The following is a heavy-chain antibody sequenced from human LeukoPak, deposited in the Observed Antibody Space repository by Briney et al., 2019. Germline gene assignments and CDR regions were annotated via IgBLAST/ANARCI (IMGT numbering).Heavy chain of an antibody. V-gene: IGHV4-38-2*02. CDR2: IYYSGST. D-gene: IGHD2-2*01. CDR1: GYSISSGYY. CDR3: ARGPLVVPAAKNALIDY. J-gene: IGHJ4*02. Sequence: PSETLSLTCTVSGYSISSGYYWGWIRQPPGKGLEWIGSIYYSGSTYYNPSLKSRVTISVDTSKNQFSLKLSSVTAADTAVYYCARGPLVVPAAKNALIDYWGQGTLVTVSS.